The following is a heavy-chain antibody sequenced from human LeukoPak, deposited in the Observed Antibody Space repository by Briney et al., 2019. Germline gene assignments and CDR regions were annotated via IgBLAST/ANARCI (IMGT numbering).Heavy chain of an antibody. Sequence: PGGSLRLSCAASGFTFSNYDINWVRQAPGKGLEWVSVIYSGGSTYYADSVKGRFTISRDNSKNTLYLQMNSLRAEDTAVYYCARARRGGYGSDYWGQGTLVTVSS. CDR3: ARARRGGYGSDY. CDR2: IYSGGST. V-gene: IGHV3-66*01. D-gene: IGHD5-24*01. CDR1: GFTFSNYD. J-gene: IGHJ4*02.